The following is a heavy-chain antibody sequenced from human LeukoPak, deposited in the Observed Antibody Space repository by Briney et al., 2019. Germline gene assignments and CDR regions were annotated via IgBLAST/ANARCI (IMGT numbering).Heavy chain of an antibody. CDR2: INPNSGGT. CDR3: AEGYCSGGSCYGMGYDAFDI. V-gene: IGHV1-2*02. J-gene: IGHJ3*02. D-gene: IGHD2-15*01. Sequence: GASVKVSCKASGYTFTGYYMHWVRQAPGQGLEWMGWINPNSGGTNYAQKFQGRVTMTRDTSISTAYMELSRLRSEDTAVYYCAEGYCSGGSCYGMGYDAFDIWGQGTMVTVSS. CDR1: GYTFTGYY.